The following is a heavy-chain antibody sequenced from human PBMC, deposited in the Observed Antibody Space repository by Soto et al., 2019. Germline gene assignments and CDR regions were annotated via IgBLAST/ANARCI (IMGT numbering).Heavy chain of an antibody. D-gene: IGHD5-12*01. Sequence: QVQLVQSGAEVQKPGASVKVSCKASGYTFTSYYMHWLRQAPGQGLEWMGIINPSGGSTTYAQKFQVRVTMTRDTSTSTVYMELSSLRSADLALYYCARGAMVAIFGMDVWGQGTTVTVSS. V-gene: IGHV1-46*01. CDR2: INPSGGST. CDR3: ARGAMVAIFGMDV. CDR1: GYTFTSYY. J-gene: IGHJ6*02.